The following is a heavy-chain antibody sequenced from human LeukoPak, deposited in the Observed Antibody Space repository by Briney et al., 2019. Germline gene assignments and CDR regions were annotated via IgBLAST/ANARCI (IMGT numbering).Heavy chain of an antibody. CDR2: IYYSGNT. CDR3: ARGEFTMVRGVVNNWFDP. V-gene: IGHV4-59*01. D-gene: IGHD3-10*01. Sequence: SETLSLTCTVSGGSISNYYWSWIRQPPGKGLEWIGYIYYSGNTNYNPSLKSRVTISVGTSKNQFSLKLSSVTAADTAVYYCARGEFTMVRGVVNNWFDPWGQGTLVTVSS. CDR1: GGSISNYY. J-gene: IGHJ5*02.